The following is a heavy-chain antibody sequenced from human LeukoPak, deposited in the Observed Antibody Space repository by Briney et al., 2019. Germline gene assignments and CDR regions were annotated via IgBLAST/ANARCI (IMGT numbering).Heavy chain of an antibody. Sequence: PGGSLRLSCAASGFTFSTYEMHWVRQAPGKGLDWVSYISRGGSMYYADSVKGRFTISRDNAKNSVYLQMNNLRAEDTAVYYCARDRLGDYDHSGYYDKWGQGTLVTVSS. CDR1: GFTFSTYE. CDR2: ISRGGSM. CDR3: ARDRLGDYDHSGYYDK. D-gene: IGHD3-22*01. J-gene: IGHJ4*02. V-gene: IGHV3-48*03.